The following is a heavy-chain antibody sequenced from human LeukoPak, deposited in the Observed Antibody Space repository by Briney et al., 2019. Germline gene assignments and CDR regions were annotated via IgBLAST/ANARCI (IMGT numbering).Heavy chain of an antibody. V-gene: IGHV3-43*01. CDR2: IDWDGGTT. Sequence: GGSLRLSCAASGFIFTDYTMHWVRQPPGKGLEWVSLIDWDGGTTYYADSVKGRSTISRDNSKKSLYLQMNGLRTEDTALYYCAKDSGDTSGYTFDYWGQGTLVTVSS. J-gene: IGHJ4*02. D-gene: IGHD3-22*01. CDR3: AKDSGDTSGYTFDY. CDR1: GFIFTDYT.